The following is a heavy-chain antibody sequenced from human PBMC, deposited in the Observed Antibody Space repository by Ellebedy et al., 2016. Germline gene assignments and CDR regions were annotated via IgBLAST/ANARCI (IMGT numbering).Heavy chain of an antibody. CDR3: ARGRRSHDTSAYYLDY. CDR1: GDSISSGSYY. J-gene: IGHJ4*02. V-gene: IGHV4-61*01. Sequence: SETLSLXXTVSGDSISSGSYYWTWIRQPPGRGLEWIGEINQSGSTTYNPPLKSRVTISVDTSKNQFSLKLTSMTAADMGAYYCARGRRSHDTSAYYLDYWGQGTQVTVSS. D-gene: IGHD3-22*01. CDR2: INQSGST.